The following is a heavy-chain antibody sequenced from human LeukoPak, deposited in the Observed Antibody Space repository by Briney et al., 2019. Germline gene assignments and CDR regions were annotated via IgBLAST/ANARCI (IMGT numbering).Heavy chain of an antibody. V-gene: IGHV4-4*07. D-gene: IGHD3-3*01. CDR2: IYSRGST. Sequence: SETLSLNCIVSVGSISSYYWSWIRQPAGKGLEWIGRIYSRGSTNYNSSLKSRVSMSVDTSNNQFYLKLSSVTAADTAVYYCARAHEYFDFWSGYSYYFDYWGQGTLVTVSS. CDR3: ARAHEYFDFWSGYSYYFDY. CDR1: VGSISSYY. J-gene: IGHJ4*02.